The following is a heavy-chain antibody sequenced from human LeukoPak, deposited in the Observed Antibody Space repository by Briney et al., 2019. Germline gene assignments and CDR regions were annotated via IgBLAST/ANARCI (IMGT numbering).Heavy chain of an antibody. D-gene: IGHD5-18*01. J-gene: IGHJ3*02. CDR2: IYHSGST. CDR3: ARGKSGPDTAMVRDAFDI. Sequence: SETLSLTCAVSGGSISSGGYSWSWIRQPPGKGLEWIGYIYHSGSTYYNPSLKSRVTISVDRSKNQFSLKLSSVTAADTAVYYCARGKSGPDTAMVRDAFDIWGQGTMVTVSS. V-gene: IGHV4-30-2*01. CDR1: GGSISSGGYS.